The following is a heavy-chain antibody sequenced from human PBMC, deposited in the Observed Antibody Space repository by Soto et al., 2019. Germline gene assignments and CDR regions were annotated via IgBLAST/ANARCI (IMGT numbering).Heavy chain of an antibody. D-gene: IGHD2-2*01. CDR1: GDSLRSGDYY. CDR2: IYNSGST. Sequence: SETLSLTCTVSGDSLRSGDYYWSWIRQPPGKGLEWIGYIYNSGSTYYEPSLRSRLTISEDLSKNQLSLRLTAVTAADTAVYYCARGVDTMAFDHWGQGTQVTVSS. J-gene: IGHJ5*02. V-gene: IGHV4-30-4*02. CDR3: ARGVDTMAFDH.